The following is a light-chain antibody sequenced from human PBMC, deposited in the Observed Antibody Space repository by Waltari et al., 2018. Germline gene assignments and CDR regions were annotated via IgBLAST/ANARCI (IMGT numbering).Light chain of an antibody. CDR1: QSISDY. CDR3: QQSYRTPLT. J-gene: IGKJ4*01. Sequence: DIQVTQSPSSLSASVGDRVTISCRASQSISDYLNWFHHKPGKVPKLVIYEASTLQSGVPSRFSGSSSGTLFTLTINNLQPEDFGTYYCQQSYRTPLTFGGGTKVEIK. V-gene: IGKV1-39*01. CDR2: EAS.